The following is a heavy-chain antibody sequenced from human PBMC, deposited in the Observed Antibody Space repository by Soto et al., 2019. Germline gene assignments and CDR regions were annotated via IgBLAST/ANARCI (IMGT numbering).Heavy chain of an antibody. CDR3: ARLGISYYYYGMDV. CDR1: GGSISSSSYY. D-gene: IGHD3-3*02. V-gene: IGHV4-39*01. Sequence: PSETLSLTCTVSGGSISSSSYYWGWIRQPPGKGLEWIGSIYYSGSTYYNPSLKSRVTISVDTSKNQFFLKLSSVTAADTAVYYCARLGISYYYYGMDVWGQGTTVTVSS. J-gene: IGHJ6*02. CDR2: IYYSGST.